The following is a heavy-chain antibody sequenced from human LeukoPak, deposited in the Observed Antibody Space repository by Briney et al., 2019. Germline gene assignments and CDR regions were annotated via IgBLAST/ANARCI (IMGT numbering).Heavy chain of an antibody. V-gene: IGHV1-46*01. CDR3: ARGEPGSSSSFTFDY. CDR1: GYTFTSYY. D-gene: IGHD6-6*01. J-gene: IGHJ4*02. CDR2: INPSGGTT. Sequence: GASVRVSCKASGYTFTSYYMHWVRQAPGQGLEWMGIINPSGGTTSYAQKFQGRVTMTRDTSTSTVYMELSSLRSEDTAVYYCARGEPGSSSSFTFDYWGQGTLVTVSS.